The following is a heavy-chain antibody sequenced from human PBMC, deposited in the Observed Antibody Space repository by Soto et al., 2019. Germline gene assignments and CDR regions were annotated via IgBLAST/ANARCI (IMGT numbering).Heavy chain of an antibody. V-gene: IGHV3-15*05. Sequence: TGGSLRLSCAASGFTFSDAWMSWVRQAPGKGLEWVGHIKSKTDGGTTDYAAPVKDRFTISRDDSKNMLYLQMNSLRAEDTAVYYCVRDDVGVGIDYWGLGTLVTVSS. CDR2: IKSKTDGGTT. CDR1: GFTFSDAW. D-gene: IGHD1-26*01. J-gene: IGHJ4*02. CDR3: VRDDVGVGIDY.